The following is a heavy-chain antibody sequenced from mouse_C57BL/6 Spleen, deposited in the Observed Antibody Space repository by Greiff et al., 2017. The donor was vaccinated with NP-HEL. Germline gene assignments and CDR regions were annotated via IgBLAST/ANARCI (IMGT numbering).Heavy chain of an antibody. V-gene: IGHV1-64*01. D-gene: IGHD1-1*01. CDR1: GYTFTSYW. CDR2: IHPNSGST. J-gene: IGHJ4*01. CDR3: ARLPITTAMDY. Sequence: QVQLQQPGAELVKPGASVKLSCKASGYTFTSYWMHWVKQRPGQGLEWIGMIHPNSGSTNYNEKFKSKATLTVDKSSSTAYMQLSSLTSEDSAVYYCARLPITTAMDYWGQGTSVTVSS.